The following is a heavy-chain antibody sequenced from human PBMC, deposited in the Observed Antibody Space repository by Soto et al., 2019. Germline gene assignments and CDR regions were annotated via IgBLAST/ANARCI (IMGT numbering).Heavy chain of an antibody. D-gene: IGHD6-13*01. CDR1: GYTFTSYA. V-gene: IGHV1-3*01. J-gene: IGHJ4*02. CDR2: INAGNGNT. Sequence: QVQLVQSGAEVKKPGASVKVSCKASGYTFTSYAMHWVRQAPGQRLEWMGWINAGNGNTKYSQKFQGRVTITRDTSASKAYMELSSLRSEDTAVYYCARGRSSWYEGDYWGQGTLVTVSS. CDR3: ARGRSSWYEGDY.